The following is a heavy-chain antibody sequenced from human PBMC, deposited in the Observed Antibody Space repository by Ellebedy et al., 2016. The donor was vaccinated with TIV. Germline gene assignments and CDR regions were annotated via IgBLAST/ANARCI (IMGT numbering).Heavy chain of an antibody. CDR3: VAAVHGAGHYDP. CDR1: GYSFNNYW. J-gene: IGHJ5*02. V-gene: IGHV5-51*01. D-gene: IGHD3-10*01. CDR2: IYFGGSDT. Sequence: GESLKISCKASGYSFNNYWIAWVRQMPGKGLEWMGFIYFGGSDTRYSPSFQDQVTISADKSINTAYLHWSSLKASDTAMYYCVAAVHGAGHYDPWGQGTLLTVSS.